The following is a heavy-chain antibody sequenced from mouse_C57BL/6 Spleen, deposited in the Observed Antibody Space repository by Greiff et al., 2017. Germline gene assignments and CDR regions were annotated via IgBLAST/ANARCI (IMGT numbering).Heavy chain of an antibody. CDR3: TKGRVYDYDSYFDY. D-gene: IGHD2-4*01. V-gene: IGHV14-4*01. CDR1: GFNIKDDY. CDR2: IDPENGDT. J-gene: IGHJ2*01. Sequence: VQLKESGAELVRPGASVKLSCTASGFNIKDDYMHWVKQRPEQGLEWIGWIDPENGDTEYASKFQGKATITADTSSNTAYLQLSSLTSEDTAVYYCTKGRVYDYDSYFDYWGQGTTLTVSS.